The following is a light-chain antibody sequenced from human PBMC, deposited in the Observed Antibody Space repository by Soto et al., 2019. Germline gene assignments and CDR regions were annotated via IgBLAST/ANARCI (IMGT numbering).Light chain of an antibody. Sequence: EIVMTQSPAPLSVYPGERATLSCRASQSVGRKLVWYQQKAGQAPRPLIFDASTRATGIPARFSGSGSGTEFTLTISRLEPEDFAVYYCQQYDKWFSITFGQGTRLEIK. CDR1: QSVGRK. J-gene: IGKJ5*01. CDR3: QQYDKWFSIT. V-gene: IGKV3-15*01. CDR2: DAS.